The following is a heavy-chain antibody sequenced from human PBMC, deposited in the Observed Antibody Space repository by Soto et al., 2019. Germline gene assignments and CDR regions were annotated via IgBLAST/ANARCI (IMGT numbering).Heavy chain of an antibody. CDR2: ISSTGSYT. Sequence: QVQLVESGGGLVKPGGSLRLSCAASGFTFSDYYMSWIRQAPGKGLEWVSYISSTGSYTKYADSVKGRFTISRDNAKKSLYLQMNSLRAEDTAVYYCARDDHSNLDFDYWGQGTLVTVSS. CDR1: GFTFSDYY. V-gene: IGHV3-11*06. D-gene: IGHD4-4*01. CDR3: ARDDHSNLDFDY. J-gene: IGHJ4*02.